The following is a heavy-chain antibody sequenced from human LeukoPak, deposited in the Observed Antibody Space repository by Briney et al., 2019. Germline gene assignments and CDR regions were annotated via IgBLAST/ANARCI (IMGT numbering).Heavy chain of an antibody. CDR3: STVSPYYGSGTTSPDS. J-gene: IGHJ4*02. Sequence: GGSLRLSYAASGFPFSNAWMSWVRQAPGKGLEGVGRIKSKTDGGKTDYAAPVQGRFSISRDDSENPLYLQMNGLNTEDTAVYYCSTVSPYYGSGTTSPDSWGQGTLVVVSS. V-gene: IGHV3-15*01. CDR1: GFPFSNAW. D-gene: IGHD3-10*01. CDR2: IKSKTDGGKT.